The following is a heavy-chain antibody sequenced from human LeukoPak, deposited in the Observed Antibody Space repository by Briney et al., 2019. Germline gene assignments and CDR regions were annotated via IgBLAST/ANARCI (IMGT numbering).Heavy chain of an antibody. J-gene: IGHJ3*02. V-gene: IGHV4-59*01. CDR3: ARSSYYYAADASDI. CDR1: GDSISSYY. Sequence: PSETLSLTCTVSGDSISSYYWSWIRQPPGKGLEWIGYVYYSGSTNYNPSLKSRVTISVDTSKNEFSLKLSSVTAADAAVYYCARSSYYYAADASDIWGQGTMVTVSS. CDR2: VYYSGST. D-gene: IGHD3-10*01.